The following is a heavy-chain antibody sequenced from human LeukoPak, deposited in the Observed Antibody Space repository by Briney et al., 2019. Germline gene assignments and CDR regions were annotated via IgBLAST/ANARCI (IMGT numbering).Heavy chain of an antibody. Sequence: SETLSLTCTVSGGSISSSSSYWGWIRQPPGTGLEWIGSIYDSGTTYYNPSLKSRVTISVDTSRNQFSLRLSSVTAADTAVYRCARRITVTSFYFDYWGQGTLVTVSS. CDR1: GGSISSSSSY. J-gene: IGHJ4*02. CDR2: IYDSGTT. CDR3: ARRITVTSFYFDY. V-gene: IGHV4-39*01. D-gene: IGHD4-17*01.